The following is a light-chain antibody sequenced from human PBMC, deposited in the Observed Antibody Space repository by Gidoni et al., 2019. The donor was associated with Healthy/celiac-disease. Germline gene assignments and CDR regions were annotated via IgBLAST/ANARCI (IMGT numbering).Light chain of an antibody. CDR1: SSNIGNNY. J-gene: IGLJ3*02. CDR3: GTWDSSLSAGGV. CDR2: DNN. V-gene: IGLV1-51*01. Sequence: QKVTISCSGSSSNIGNNYVSWYQQLPGTAPKLLIYDNNKRPSGIPDRFSGSKSGTSATLGITGLQTGDEADYYCGTWDSSLSAGGVFGGGTKLTVL.